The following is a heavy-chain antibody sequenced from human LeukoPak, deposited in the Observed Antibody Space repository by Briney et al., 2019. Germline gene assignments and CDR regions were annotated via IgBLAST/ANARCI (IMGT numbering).Heavy chain of an antibody. CDR1: GFIFSNYD. CDR2: IRYDGSDK. Sequence: GGSLRLSCAASGFIFSNYDMNWVRQAPGKGLEWVAFIRYDGSDKYFADSVKGRFTISRDNSKNTLYLQMNSLRVEDAAVYYCAASYCAGDCFVGAGSWGQGILVTVSS. CDR3: AASYCAGDCFVGAGS. J-gene: IGHJ5*02. D-gene: IGHD2-21*02. V-gene: IGHV3-30*02.